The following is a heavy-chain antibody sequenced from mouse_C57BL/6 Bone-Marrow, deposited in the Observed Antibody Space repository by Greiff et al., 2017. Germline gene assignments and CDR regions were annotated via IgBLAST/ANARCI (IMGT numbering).Heavy chain of an antibody. Sequence: VQLVESGAELVKPGASVKISCKASGYAFSSYWMNWVKQRPGKGLEWIGQIYPGDGDTNYNGKFKGKATLTADKSSSTAYMQLSSLTSEDSAVYFCASPYYYGSSFFDYWGQGTTLTVSS. CDR1: GYAFSSYW. CDR2: IYPGDGDT. J-gene: IGHJ2*01. D-gene: IGHD1-1*01. V-gene: IGHV1-80*01. CDR3: ASPYYYGSSFFDY.